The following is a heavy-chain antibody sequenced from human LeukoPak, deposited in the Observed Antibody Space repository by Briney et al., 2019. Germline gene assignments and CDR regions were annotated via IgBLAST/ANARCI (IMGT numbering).Heavy chain of an antibody. CDR2: INHSGST. J-gene: IGHJ4*02. D-gene: IGHD6-19*01. Sequence: PSETLSLTCAVYGGSFSGYYWSWVRQPPGKGLEWIGEINHSGSTNYNPSLKSRVTISVDTSKNQFSLKLSSVTAADTAVYYCARHAPSGWSRTTRFDYWGQGTLVTVSS. CDR3: ARHAPSGWSRTTRFDY. CDR1: GGSFSGYY. V-gene: IGHV4-34*01.